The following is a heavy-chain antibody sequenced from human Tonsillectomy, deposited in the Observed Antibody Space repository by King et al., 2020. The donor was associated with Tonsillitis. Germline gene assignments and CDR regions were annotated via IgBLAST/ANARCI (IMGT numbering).Heavy chain of an antibody. V-gene: IGHV4-30-4*01. D-gene: IGHD3-10*01. CDR2: IYFSGST. J-gene: IGHJ4*02. CDR3: ARDGDYYGSGSIDY. CDR1: GGSISSGDYY. Sequence: VQLQESGPGLVKPSQTLSLTCTVFGGSISSGDYYWSWIRQPPGKGLEWIGYIYFSGSTYYNPSLKSRVTISVDTSKNQFSLKLSSVTAADTAVYYCARDGDYYGSGSIDYWGQGTLVTVSS.